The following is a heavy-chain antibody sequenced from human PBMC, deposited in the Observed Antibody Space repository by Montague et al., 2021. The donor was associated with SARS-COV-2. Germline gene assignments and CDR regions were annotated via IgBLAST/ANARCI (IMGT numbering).Heavy chain of an antibody. CDR3: ARQDTSGWLTFDY. D-gene: IGHD6-19*01. CDR2: TYFRSSFYN. J-gene: IGHJ4*02. V-gene: IGHV6-1*01. CDR1: GDSVSSSTVA. Sequence: CVISGDSVSSSTVAWNWLRQSPSRGLEWLGRTYFRSSFYNDYALSVKSRLNIQPDSAKNQFSLQLTSVTPEDTAIYYCARQDTSGWLTFDYWGQGILVTVSS.